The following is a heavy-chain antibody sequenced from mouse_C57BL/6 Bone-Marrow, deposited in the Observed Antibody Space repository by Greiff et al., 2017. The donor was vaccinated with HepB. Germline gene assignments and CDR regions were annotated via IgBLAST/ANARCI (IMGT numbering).Heavy chain of an antibody. Sequence: LQESGAELVRPGASVTLSCKASGYTFTDYEMHWVKQTPVHGLEWIGAIDPETGGTAYNQKFKGKAILTADKASSTAYMELRSLTSEDSAVYYCTRGLRLLFDYWGQGTTLTVSS. CDR1: GYTFTDYE. D-gene: IGHD3-2*02. V-gene: IGHV1-15*01. CDR2: IDPETGGT. CDR3: TRGLRLLFDY. J-gene: IGHJ2*01.